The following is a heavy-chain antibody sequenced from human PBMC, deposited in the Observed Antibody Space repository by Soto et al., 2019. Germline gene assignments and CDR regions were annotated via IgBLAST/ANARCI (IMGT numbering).Heavy chain of an antibody. CDR2: INHGGST. D-gene: IGHD3-9*01. CDR3: ATRVPYDMRSGGTAEY. J-gene: IGHJ4*01. V-gene: IGHV4-34*01. Sequence: SETLALTCAFSGGSFSGYYWSWILQPPGKGLEWIGEINHGGSTNYNPSHKNRVTISVDTSKNRFSLMLSSVTAAVTAVYYCATRVPYDMRSGGTAEYWAPGTLVTVSS. CDR1: GGSFSGYY.